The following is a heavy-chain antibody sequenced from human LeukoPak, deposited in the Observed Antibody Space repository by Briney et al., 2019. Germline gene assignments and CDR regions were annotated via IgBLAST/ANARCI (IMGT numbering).Heavy chain of an antibody. D-gene: IGHD3/OR15-3a*01. CDR2: IYSGGST. CDR3: ARGRDWGVDY. J-gene: IGHJ4*02. CDR1: EFTVSSNY. V-gene: IGHV3-53*01. Sequence: GGSLRLSCAASEFTVSSNYMSWVRQAPGKGLEWVSVIYSGGSTYYADSVKGRFTISRDNSKNTLYLQMNSLRAEDTAVYYCARGRDWGVDYWGQGTLVTVSS.